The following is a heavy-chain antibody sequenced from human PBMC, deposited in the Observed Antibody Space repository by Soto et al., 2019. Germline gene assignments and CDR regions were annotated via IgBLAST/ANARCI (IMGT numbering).Heavy chain of an antibody. CDR1: GYSFTSYW. CDR3: ARLPVVPAAMEAWFDP. J-gene: IGHJ5*02. CDR2: IYPGDSDT. V-gene: IGHV5-51*01. Sequence: PGESLKISCKGSGYSFTSYWIGWVRQMPGKGLEWMGIIYPGDSDTRYSPSFQGQVTISADKSISTAYLQWSSLKASDTAMFYCARLPVVPAAMEAWFDPWGQGTLVTVSS. D-gene: IGHD2-2*01.